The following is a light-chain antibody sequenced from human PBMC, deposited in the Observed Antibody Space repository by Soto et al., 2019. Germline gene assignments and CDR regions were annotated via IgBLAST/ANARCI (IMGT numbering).Light chain of an antibody. CDR3: HQRQSWPRT. CDR2: LAS. J-gene: IGKJ1*01. Sequence: EIVLTQSPATLSSFPGDRVTLSCRASQAVNTRLAWYQHKPGQAPRLLSYLASNRAAGVPARFSGSGSGTDFILTISDVEPEDFAVYYCHQRQSWPRTFGQGTTVDIK. CDR1: QAVNTR. V-gene: IGKV3-11*01.